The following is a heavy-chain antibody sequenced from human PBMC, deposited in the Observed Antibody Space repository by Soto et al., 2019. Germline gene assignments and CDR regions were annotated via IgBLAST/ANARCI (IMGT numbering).Heavy chain of an antibody. CDR1: GFTVSSNF. J-gene: IGHJ6*02. Sequence: GRALRLSCAASGFTVSSNFMSWVSQPSGGGREWGSLISSGYSTYYADSVKGRFTISTDYSKNTLYLQMNSLRAEDTAVYYCAIRDGGYYYSGMVVWGQGTTDTVS. D-gene: IGHD3-16*01. CDR3: AIRDGGYYYSGMVV. CDR2: ISSGYST. V-gene: IGHV3-53*01.